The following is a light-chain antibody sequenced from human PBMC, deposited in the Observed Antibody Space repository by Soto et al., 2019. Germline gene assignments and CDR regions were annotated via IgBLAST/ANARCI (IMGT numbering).Light chain of an antibody. V-gene: IGKV3-20*01. CDR2: AAS. CDR1: QSVNSN. Sequence: IALTQSRDTLSVSPGESAAISGRASQSVNSNLAWYQQKPGQAPRLLIYAASSRATGSPDRFSGGGSGTDFTLTISRLEPEDFAVYYCQQYGYSPITFGQGTRLEI. J-gene: IGKJ5*01. CDR3: QQYGYSPIT.